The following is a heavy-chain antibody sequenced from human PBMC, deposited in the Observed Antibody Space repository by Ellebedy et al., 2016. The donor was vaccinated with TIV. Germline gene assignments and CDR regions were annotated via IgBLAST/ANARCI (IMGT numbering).Heavy chain of an antibody. Sequence: GGSLRPSXAASGFTFSGYGMSWVRQAPGKGLEWVSGISGSGGSAYYADSVKGRFTISRDNSKNTLYLQMNSLRAEDTAVYYCAKDGAVRGVHDAFDIWGQGTMVTVSS. J-gene: IGHJ3*02. CDR3: AKDGAVRGVHDAFDI. V-gene: IGHV3-23*01. CDR1: GFTFSGYG. CDR2: ISGSGGSA. D-gene: IGHD3-10*01.